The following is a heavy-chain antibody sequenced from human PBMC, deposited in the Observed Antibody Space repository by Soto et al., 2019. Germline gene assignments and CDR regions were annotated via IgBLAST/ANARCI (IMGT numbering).Heavy chain of an antibody. CDR2: IWYDGSNK. Sequence: QVQLVESGGGVVQPGRSLRLSCAASGFTFSSYGMHWVRQAPGKGLEWVAVIWYDGSNKYYADSVKGRFTISRDNSKNTLYLQMNSLRAEDTAVYYCARTSDCSVGSCYSGNYYYYGMDVWGQGTTVTVSS. J-gene: IGHJ6*02. CDR1: GFTFSSYG. V-gene: IGHV3-33*01. D-gene: IGHD2-15*01. CDR3: ARTSDCSVGSCYSGNYYYYGMDV.